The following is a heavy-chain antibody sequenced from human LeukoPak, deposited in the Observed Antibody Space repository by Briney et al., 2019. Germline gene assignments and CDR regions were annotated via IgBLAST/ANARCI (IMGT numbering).Heavy chain of an antibody. CDR1: GFTFSSYG. CDR3: ARAGSSYDSSGYYYDY. Sequence: PGRSLRLSCAASGFTFSSYGMHWVRQAPGKGLEWVAVIWYDGSNKYYADSVKGRFTISRDNSKNTLYLQMNGLRAEDTAVYYCARAGSSYDSSGYYYDYWGQGTLVTVSS. CDR2: IWYDGSNK. V-gene: IGHV3-33*01. D-gene: IGHD3-22*01. J-gene: IGHJ4*02.